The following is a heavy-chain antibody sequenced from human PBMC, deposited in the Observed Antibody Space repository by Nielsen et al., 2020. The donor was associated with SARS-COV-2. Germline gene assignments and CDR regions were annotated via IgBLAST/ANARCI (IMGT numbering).Heavy chain of an antibody. Sequence: ASVKVSCKTSGYTFSNFYMHWVRQAPGQGPEWVGIMNPSGGSTTYAQKFQGRVTMTTDTSTSTAYMELRSLRSDDTAVYYCARDSFPYYYYMDVWGKGTTVTVSS. V-gene: IGHV1-46*01. CDR3: ARDSFPYYYYMDV. CDR1: GYTFSNFY. J-gene: IGHJ6*03. CDR2: MNPSGGST.